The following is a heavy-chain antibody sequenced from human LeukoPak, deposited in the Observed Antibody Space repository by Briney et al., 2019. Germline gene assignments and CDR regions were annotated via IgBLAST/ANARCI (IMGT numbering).Heavy chain of an antibody. V-gene: IGHV3-23*01. CDR1: GFTFSIYG. CDR2: MSGSGGST. Sequence: AGGSLRLPCAASGFTFSIYGMSWVRQALGRGLEWASAMSGSGGSTYYADSVKGRFTISRDNSKNTLYLQMNSLRAEDTAVYYCAKAGLSGPKVVFRYYFDYWGQGTLVTVSS. J-gene: IGHJ4*02. CDR3: AKAGLSGPKVVFRYYFDY. D-gene: IGHD3-10*02.